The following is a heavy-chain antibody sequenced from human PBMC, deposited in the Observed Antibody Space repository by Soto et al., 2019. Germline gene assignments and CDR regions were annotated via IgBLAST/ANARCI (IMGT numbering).Heavy chain of an antibody. CDR1: GYTFTSYD. J-gene: IGHJ4*02. CDR2: MNPNSGNT. Sequence: QVQLVQSGAEVKKPGASVKVSCKASGYTFTSYDINWVRQATGQGLEWMGWMNPNSGNTNYAQKLQGRVTMTTDTSTSTAYMELRSLRSDDTAVYYCARQRGYCSSTSCYTLDYWGQGTLVTVSS. CDR3: ARQRGYCSSTSCYTLDY. V-gene: IGHV1-8*01. D-gene: IGHD2-2*02.